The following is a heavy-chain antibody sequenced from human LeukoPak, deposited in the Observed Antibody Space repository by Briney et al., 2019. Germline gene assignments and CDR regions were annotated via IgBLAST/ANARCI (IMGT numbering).Heavy chain of an antibody. V-gene: IGHV3-7*01. Sequence: GGSLRLSCAASGFTFSSYWMSWVRQAPGKGLEWVANIKQDGSEKYYVDSVKGRFTISRDNAKNSLYLQMNSLRAEDTAVYYCARVAYSSSWYKRAYYFDYWGQGTLVTVSS. CDR2: IKQDGSEK. CDR3: ARVAYSSSWYKRAYYFDY. D-gene: IGHD6-13*01. J-gene: IGHJ4*02. CDR1: GFTFSSYW.